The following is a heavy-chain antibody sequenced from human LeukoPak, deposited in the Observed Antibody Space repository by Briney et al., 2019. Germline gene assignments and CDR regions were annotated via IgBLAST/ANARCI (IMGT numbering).Heavy chain of an antibody. CDR2: IIPIFGTA. CDR1: GGTFSSYA. D-gene: IGHD3-22*01. V-gene: IGHV1-69*05. J-gene: IGHJ6*03. Sequence: SVKVSCKASGGTFSSYAISWVRQAPGQGLEWMGGIIPIFGTANYAQKFQGRVTITTDESTSTAYMELSSLRSEETAVYYCAKSLRDSSGYWDPTYYYYYYMDVWGKGTTVTVSS. CDR3: AKSLRDSSGYWDPTYYYYYYMDV.